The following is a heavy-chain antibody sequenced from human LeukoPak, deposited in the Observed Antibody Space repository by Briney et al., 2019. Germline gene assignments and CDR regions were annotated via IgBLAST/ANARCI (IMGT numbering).Heavy chain of an antibody. V-gene: IGHV4-39*01. J-gene: IGHJ4*02. Sequence: PSETLSLACTVSGGSISSSAYHWGWIRQPPGKGLEWIGSIYYSGSRVTISADTSKNQFSLKLSSVTAADTAVYYCARLYGSGSYYNVKNYFDYWGQGTLVTVSS. CDR1: GGSISSSAYH. CDR2: IYYSGS. D-gene: IGHD3-10*01. CDR3: ARLYGSGSYYNVKNYFDY.